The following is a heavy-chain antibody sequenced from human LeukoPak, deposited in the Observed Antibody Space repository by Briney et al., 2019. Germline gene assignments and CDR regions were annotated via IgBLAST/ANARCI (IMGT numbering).Heavy chain of an antibody. J-gene: IGHJ4*02. CDR1: GFTFSSYA. D-gene: IGHD5-12*01. V-gene: IGHV3-23*01. CDR3: AKGDAVATIPNPFDY. CDR2: ICGSGGST. Sequence: GGSLRLSCAASGFTFSSYAMSWVRQAPGKGLEWVSAICGSGGSTYYADSAKGRFTISRDNSKNTLYLQMNSLRAEDTAVYYCAKGDAVATIPNPFDYWGQGTLVTVSS.